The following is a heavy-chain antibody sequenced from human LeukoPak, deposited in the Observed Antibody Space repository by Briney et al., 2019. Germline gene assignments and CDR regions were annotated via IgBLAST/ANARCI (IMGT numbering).Heavy chain of an antibody. Sequence: GESLKISCKGSGYSFSTYWIGWVRQMSGKGLEWMGIVYPGDSGTRYNPSFQGQVTISADKSITTASLQWSSLKASDTAMYYCVRRTVEANASAGHHYYFDYWGQGTLVTVSS. J-gene: IGHJ4*02. CDR1: GYSFSTYW. CDR3: VRRTVEANASAGHHYYFDY. V-gene: IGHV5-51*01. CDR2: VYPGDSGT. D-gene: IGHD1-26*01.